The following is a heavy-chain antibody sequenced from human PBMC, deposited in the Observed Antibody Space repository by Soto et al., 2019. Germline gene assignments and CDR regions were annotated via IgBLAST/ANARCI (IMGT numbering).Heavy chain of an antibody. J-gene: IGHJ4*02. CDR1: GFTFNTYS. CDR2: IWYDGTQK. V-gene: IGHV3-33*01. CDR3: ARAGGTTVTGLWHFDS. Sequence: GGSLRLSCEASGFTFNTYSMHWVRQPPGKGLEWLAAIWYDGTQKYYADSVKGRLIISRDNSKKTLYLEMNSLRAEDTAVYYCARAGGTTVTGLWHFDSWGQGTLVTVSS. D-gene: IGHD4-17*01.